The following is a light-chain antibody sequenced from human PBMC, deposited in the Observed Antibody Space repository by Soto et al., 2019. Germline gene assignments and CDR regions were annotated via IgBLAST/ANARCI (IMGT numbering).Light chain of an antibody. CDR2: LEDTGIY. V-gene: IGLV4-60*02. Sequence: QSVLTQSSSASASLGSSVMLTRTLSSGHSSYNIAWHQQQPGKAPRYLMKLEDTGIYNKGSGVPDRFSGSSSGADRYLTISNLQFEDEADYYCETWDRNTVVFGGGTKLTVL. CDR3: ETWDRNTVV. J-gene: IGLJ2*01. CDR1: SGHSSYN.